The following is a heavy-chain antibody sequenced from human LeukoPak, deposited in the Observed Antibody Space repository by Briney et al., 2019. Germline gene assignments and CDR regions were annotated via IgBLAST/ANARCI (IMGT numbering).Heavy chain of an antibody. CDR1: GFTFDDYV. J-gene: IGHJ4*02. D-gene: IGHD2-15*01. V-gene: IGHV3-43D*03. CDR2: ISWDGGSI. Sequence: PGGSLRLSCAASGFTFDDYVMHWVRQAPGKGLEWVSLISWDGGSIYYADSVKGRFTISRDNSKNSLYLQMNSLRAEDTALYYCAKGSGSVLGYCSGGSCCPDYWGQGTLVIVSS. CDR3: AKGSGSVLGYCSGGSCCPDY.